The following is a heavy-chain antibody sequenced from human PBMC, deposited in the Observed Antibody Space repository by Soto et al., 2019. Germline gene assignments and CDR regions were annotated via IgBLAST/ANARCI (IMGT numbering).Heavy chain of an antibody. Sequence: GGSLRLSCAASGFTFSSYWMHWVRQAPGKGLVWVSRINSDGSSTSYADSVKGRFTISRDNSKNTLYLQMNSLRAEDTAVYYCARVVPAAMYYYYGMDVWGQGTTVTVSS. V-gene: IGHV3-74*01. J-gene: IGHJ6*02. CDR2: INSDGSST. CDR1: GFTFSSYW. D-gene: IGHD2-2*01. CDR3: ARVVPAAMYYYYGMDV.